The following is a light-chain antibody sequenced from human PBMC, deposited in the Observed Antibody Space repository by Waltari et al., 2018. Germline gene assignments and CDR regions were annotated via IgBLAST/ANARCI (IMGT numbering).Light chain of an antibody. CDR1: SSDVGRHDS. J-gene: IGLJ2*01. CDR3: SSQSIDDVLI. V-gene: IGLV2-14*03. Sequence: QSALTQPASVSGSPGQSITISCTGSSSDVGRHDSVSWYKDHPGQAPKVIIFDVNNRPSGVSDRFSASKSGNTASLTISGLQAEDEATYYCSSQSIDDVLIFGGGTKLTVL. CDR2: DVN.